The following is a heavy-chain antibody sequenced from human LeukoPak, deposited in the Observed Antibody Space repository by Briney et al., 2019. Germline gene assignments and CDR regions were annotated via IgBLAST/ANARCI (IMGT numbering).Heavy chain of an antibody. CDR1: GFTFDDYA. J-gene: IGHJ6*03. V-gene: IGHV3-43D*03. CDR2: ISWDGGST. CDR3: AKDYFGRSWYTYYMDV. Sequence: GGSLRLSCAAYGFTFDDYAMHWVRQAPGKGLEWVSLISWDGGSTYYADSVKGRFTISRDNSKNSLYLQMNSLRAEDTALYYYAKDYFGRSWYTYYMDVWGKGTTVTVSS. D-gene: IGHD6-13*01.